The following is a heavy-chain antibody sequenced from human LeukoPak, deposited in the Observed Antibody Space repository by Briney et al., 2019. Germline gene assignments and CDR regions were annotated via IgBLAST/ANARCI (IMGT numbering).Heavy chain of an antibody. V-gene: IGHV1-69*05. D-gene: IGHD2-2*01. CDR1: GGTFSSYA. CDR3: ARGLQYQLLKALGYYYMDV. CDR2: IIPISGTA. Sequence: SVKVSCKASGGTFSSYAISWVRQAPGQGLEWMGGIIPISGTANYAQKFQGRVTITTDESTSTAYMELSSLTSDDTAVYYCARGLQYQLLKALGYYYMDVWGEGTTVTVSS. J-gene: IGHJ6*03.